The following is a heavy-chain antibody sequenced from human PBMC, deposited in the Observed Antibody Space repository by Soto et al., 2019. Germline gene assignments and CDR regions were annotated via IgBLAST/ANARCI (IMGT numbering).Heavy chain of an antibody. V-gene: IGHV1-2*04. Sequence: GASVKDSCKASGYTFTGYYMHWVRQAPGQGLEWMGWINPNSGGTNYAQKFQGWVTMTRDTSISTAYMELSRLRSDDTAVYYCARDVRDCISTSCYEYGGRFDPWGQGILVTVSS. J-gene: IGHJ5*02. CDR1: GYTFTGYY. CDR3: ARDVRDCISTSCYEYGGRFDP. D-gene: IGHD2-2*01. CDR2: INPNSGGT.